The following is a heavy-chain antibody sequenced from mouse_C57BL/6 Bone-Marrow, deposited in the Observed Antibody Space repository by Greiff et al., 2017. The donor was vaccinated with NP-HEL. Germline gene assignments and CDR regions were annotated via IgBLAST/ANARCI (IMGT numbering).Heavy chain of an antibody. CDR1: GYTFTSYW. CDR2: IYPGNSDT. Sequence: VQLKQSGTVLARPGASVKMSCKTSGYTFTSYWMHWVKQRPGQGLEWIGAIYPGNSDTSYNQKFKGKAKLTAVTSASTAYMELSSLTNEDSAVYYCTRWGTTVVATDGYFDVWGTGTTVTVSS. CDR3: TRWGTTVVATDGYFDV. D-gene: IGHD1-1*01. V-gene: IGHV1-5*01. J-gene: IGHJ1*03.